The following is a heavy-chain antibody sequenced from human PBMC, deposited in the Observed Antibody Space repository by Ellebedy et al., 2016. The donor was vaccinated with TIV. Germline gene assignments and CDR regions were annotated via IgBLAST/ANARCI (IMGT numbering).Heavy chain of an antibody. Sequence: GESLKISXAASQFTFSGYWMTWVRQAPGKGLEWVANIKEDGSEKYYMDSVKGRFTISRDNAENTLYLQMNSLRAEDTAVYYCATWDGTMVKKWGQGTLVTVSS. CDR1: QFTFSGYW. CDR3: ATWDGTMVKK. J-gene: IGHJ4*02. D-gene: IGHD3-10*01. CDR2: IKEDGSEK. V-gene: IGHV3-7*02.